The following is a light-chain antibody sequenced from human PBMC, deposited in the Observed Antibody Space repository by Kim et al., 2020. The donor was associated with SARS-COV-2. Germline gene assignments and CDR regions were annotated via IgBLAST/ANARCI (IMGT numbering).Light chain of an antibody. J-gene: IGKJ1*01. Sequence: ASVGDRVTITCRASLSVSSWLAWYQQKPGKAADLLIYKASTLQSGVPSRFSGSGSGSEFTLTISSLQPDDFATYYCQQYSSFPWTFGQGTKVDIK. CDR2: KAS. V-gene: IGKV1-5*03. CDR1: LSVSSW. CDR3: QQYSSFPWT.